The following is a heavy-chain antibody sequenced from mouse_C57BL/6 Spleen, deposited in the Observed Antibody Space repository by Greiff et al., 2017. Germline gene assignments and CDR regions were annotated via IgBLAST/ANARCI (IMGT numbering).Heavy chain of an antibody. CDR1: GYTFTSYG. CDR3: ARAYYGSTPYAMDY. V-gene: IGHV1-81*01. CDR2: IYPRSGNT. Sequence: QVQLQQSGAELARPGASVKLSCKASGYTFTSYGISWVKQRTGQGLEWIGEIYPRSGNTYYNEKFKGKATLTADKSSSTAYMELRSLTSEDSAVYFCARAYYGSTPYAMDYWGPGTSVTVSS. D-gene: IGHD1-1*01. J-gene: IGHJ4*01.